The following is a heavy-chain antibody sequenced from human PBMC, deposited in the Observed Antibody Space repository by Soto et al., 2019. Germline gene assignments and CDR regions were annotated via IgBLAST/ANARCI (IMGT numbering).Heavy chain of an antibody. Sequence: PGESLKISCKGSGYSFTSYWISWVRQMPGKGLEWMGRIDPSDSYTNYSPSFQGHVTISADKSISTAYLQWSSLKASDTAMYYCALNPNLIIYDTYYYGMDVWGQGTTVTVSS. V-gene: IGHV5-10-1*01. CDR3: ALNPNLIIYDTYYYGMDV. J-gene: IGHJ6*02. CDR2: IDPSDSYT. D-gene: IGHD3-22*01. CDR1: GYSFTSYW.